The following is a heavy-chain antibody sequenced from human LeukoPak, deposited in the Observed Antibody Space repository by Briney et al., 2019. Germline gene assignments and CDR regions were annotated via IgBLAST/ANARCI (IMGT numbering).Heavy chain of an antibody. CDR1: GYTFTNYP. D-gene: IGHD3-9*01. V-gene: IGHV7-4-1*02. CDR3: VRGIDTTGYFNY. CDR2: INTNTGNP. Sequence: ASVKVSCKASGYTFTNYPMNWVRQAPGQGLEWMGWINTNTGNPTYAQGFTERFVFSVDTSVSTAFLQINSLKAEDNALYYCVRGIDTTGYFNYWGQGTLVTVSS. J-gene: IGHJ4*02.